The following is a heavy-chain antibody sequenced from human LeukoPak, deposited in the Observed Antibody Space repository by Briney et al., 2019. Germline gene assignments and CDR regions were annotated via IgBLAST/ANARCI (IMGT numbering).Heavy chain of an antibody. CDR1: GFTFSRIA. CDR3: ARDLWCGADCYGTFDI. V-gene: IGHV3-33*08. D-gene: IGHD2-21*02. Sequence: PGGSLRLSCAASGFTFSRIAMTWVRQAPGKGLEWVALTWYDESNKYYADSVKGRFTISRDNSKNTLYLQMNSLRAEDTAVYYCARDLWCGADCYGTFDIWGQGTMVSVSS. CDR2: TWYDESNK. J-gene: IGHJ3*02.